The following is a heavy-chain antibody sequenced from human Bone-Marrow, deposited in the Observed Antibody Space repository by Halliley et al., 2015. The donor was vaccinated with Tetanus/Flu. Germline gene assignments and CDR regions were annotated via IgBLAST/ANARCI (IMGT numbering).Heavy chain of an antibody. CDR3: AKNGVNSAGGAEFFRH. V-gene: IGHV4-59*02. D-gene: IGHD3-10*01. J-gene: IGHJ1*01. Sequence: TLSLTCNVSGGSVRSHYWSWIRQPPGKRLEWIGYISYTGSTNYNPSLKSRVTISVNTSKNQFSLKVNSVTAADTAIYYCAKNGVNSAGGAEFFRHWGLGTLVTVSS. CDR1: GGSVRSHY. CDR2: ISYTGST.